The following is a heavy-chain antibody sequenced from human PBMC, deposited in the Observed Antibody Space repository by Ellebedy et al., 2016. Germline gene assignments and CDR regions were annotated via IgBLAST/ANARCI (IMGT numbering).Heavy chain of an antibody. CDR1: RSTFSNAW. D-gene: IGHD5-18*01. CDR3: TTAYRYNYDSV. J-gene: IGHJ4*02. V-gene: IGHV3-15*01. CDR2: IKSKTDGGAA. Sequence: GGSLRLSCAASRSTFSNAWMNWVRQAPGKGLEWVGRIKSKTDGGAADYAAPVKGRFTISRDDSKNTLYLQMNSLKTEDTAVYFCTTAYRYNYDSVWGQGTLVTVSS.